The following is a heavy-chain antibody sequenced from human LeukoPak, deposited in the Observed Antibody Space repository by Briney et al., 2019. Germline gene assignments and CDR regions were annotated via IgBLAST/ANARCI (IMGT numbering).Heavy chain of an antibody. CDR3: ARSSAAGSYPNNYYYYGMDV. D-gene: IGHD1-26*01. V-gene: IGHV1-18*01. CDR1: GYTFTSYG. J-gene: IGHJ6*02. Sequence: ASVKVSCKASGYTFTSYGISWVRQAPGQGLEWMGWISAYNGNTNYAQKLQGRVTMTTDTSTSTAYMELRSLRSDDTAVYYCARSSAAGSYPNNYYYYGMDVWGQGTTVTVSS. CDR2: ISAYNGNT.